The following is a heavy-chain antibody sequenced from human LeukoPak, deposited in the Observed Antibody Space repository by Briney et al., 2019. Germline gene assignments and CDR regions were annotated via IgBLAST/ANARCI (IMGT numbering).Heavy chain of an antibody. CDR3: AKGAGPTIVATTKDY. J-gene: IGHJ4*02. V-gene: IGHV3-9*01. D-gene: IGHD5-12*01. Sequence: GGSLRLSCAASGFTFGPYAMHWVRQAPGKGLEWVSGISWNSGSIGYADSVKGRFTISRDNAKNSLYLQMNSLRAEDTALYYCAKGAGPTIVATTKDYWGQGTLVTVSS. CDR2: ISWNSGSI. CDR1: GFTFGPYA.